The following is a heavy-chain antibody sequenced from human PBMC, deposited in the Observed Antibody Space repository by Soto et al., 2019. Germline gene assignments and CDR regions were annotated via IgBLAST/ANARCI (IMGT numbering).Heavy chain of an antibody. J-gene: IGHJ6*02. D-gene: IGHD1-1*01. CDR3: ARAGWEHEGMDV. CDR2: ISHDGSNK. V-gene: IGHV3-30-3*01. CDR1: VFTFSSYA. Sequence: QVQLVESGGGVVQPGRSLRLSCAASVFTFSSYAMHWVRQAPGKGLEWVAVISHDGSNKSYAYSVKGRFTISRDNSKNTLYLQMNSLRAEDTAVYYCARAGWEHEGMDVWGQGTTVTVSS.